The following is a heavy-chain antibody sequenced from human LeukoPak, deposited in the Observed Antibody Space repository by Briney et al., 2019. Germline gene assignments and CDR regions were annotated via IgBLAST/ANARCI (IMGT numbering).Heavy chain of an antibody. CDR3: ARSYDISGYQARGFDY. Sequence: PSETLSLTCTVSGGSISSSSYYWGWIRQPAGKALEWIGRVHSGGSDYNPSLKSRVTISEDTPKNQFALKLSSVTAADTAVYYCARSYDISGYQARGFDYWGQGILVTVSS. CDR1: GGSISSSSYY. D-gene: IGHD3-22*01. J-gene: IGHJ4*02. V-gene: IGHV4-61*02. CDR2: VHSGGS.